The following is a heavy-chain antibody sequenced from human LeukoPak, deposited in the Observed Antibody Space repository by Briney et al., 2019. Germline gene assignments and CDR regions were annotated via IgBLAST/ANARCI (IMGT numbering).Heavy chain of an antibody. V-gene: IGHV4-59*01. CDR3: ARDVGPSYCSGGSCYYYYYMDV. CDR1: GGSISSYY. CDR2: IYYSGST. D-gene: IGHD2-15*01. J-gene: IGHJ6*03. Sequence: SETLSLTCTVPGGSISSYYWSWIRQPPGKGLEWIGYIYYSGSTNYNPSLKSRVTISVDTSKNQFSLKLSSVTAADTAVYYCARDVGPSYCSGGSCYYYYYMDVWGKGTTVTVSS.